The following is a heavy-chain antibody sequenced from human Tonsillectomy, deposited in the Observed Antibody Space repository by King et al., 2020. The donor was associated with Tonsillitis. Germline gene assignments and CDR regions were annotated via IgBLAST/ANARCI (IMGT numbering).Heavy chain of an antibody. CDR1: GGSFSGYY. J-gene: IGHJ4*02. V-gene: IGHV4-34*01. Sequence: VQLPQWGAGLLKPSETLSLPCAVYGGSFSGYYWSWIRQPPGKGLEWIGEINHSGSTNYNPSLKSRVTISVDTSKNQFSLKLSSVTAADTAVYYCARGRTASYWGQGTLVTVSS. CDR2: INHSGST. CDR3: ARGRTASY. D-gene: IGHD1-14*01.